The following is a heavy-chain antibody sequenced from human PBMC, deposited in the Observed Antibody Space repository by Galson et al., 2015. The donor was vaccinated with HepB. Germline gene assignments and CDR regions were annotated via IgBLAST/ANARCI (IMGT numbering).Heavy chain of an antibody. V-gene: IGHV4-39*01. CDR2: IYYSGST. D-gene: IGHD2-2*01. CDR3: ARLGVVPAAAGAY. J-gene: IGHJ4*02. CDR1: GGSISSSSYY. Sequence: SETLFLTCTVSGGSISSSSYYWGWIRQPPGKGLEWIESIYYSGSTYYNPSLKSRVTISVDTSKNQFSLKLSSVTAADTAVYYCARLGVVPAAAGAYWGQGTLVTVSS.